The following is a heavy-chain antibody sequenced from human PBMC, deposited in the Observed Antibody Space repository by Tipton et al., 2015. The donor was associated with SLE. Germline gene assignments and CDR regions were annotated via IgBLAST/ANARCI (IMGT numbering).Heavy chain of an antibody. CDR1: GGSFSGYY. CDR2: INHSGST. V-gene: IGHV4-34*01. CDR3: ARVGDIVVVPAAGYYYGMDV. Sequence: TLSLTCAVYGGSFSGYYWSWIRQPPGKGLEWIGEINHSGSTHYNPSLKSRVTISVDTSKNQFSLKLSSVTAADTAVYYCARVGDIVVVPAAGYYYGMDVWGQGTTVTVSS. J-gene: IGHJ6*02. D-gene: IGHD2-2*01.